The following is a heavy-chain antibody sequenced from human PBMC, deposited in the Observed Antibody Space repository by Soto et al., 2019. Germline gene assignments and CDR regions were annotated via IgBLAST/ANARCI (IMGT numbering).Heavy chain of an antibody. V-gene: IGHV3-21*01. CDR1: GFTFSNYG. CDR2: ISGSTGYK. D-gene: IGHD3-10*02. Sequence: EVQVVESGGGLVKPGGSLRLSCATSGFTFSNYGMKWVRQAPGKGLEWVSSISGSTGYKSYADSVKGRFTVSRDNAKYSLYLQMNSLRAEDTAVYYCAAGEMFVDYWGQGALVTVSS. CDR3: AAGEMFVDY. J-gene: IGHJ4*02.